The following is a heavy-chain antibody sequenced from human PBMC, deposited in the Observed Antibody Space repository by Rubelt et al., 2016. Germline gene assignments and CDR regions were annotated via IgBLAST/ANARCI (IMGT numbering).Heavy chain of an antibody. Sequence: QLQLQESGPGLVKPSETLSLICTVSGGSISSSSDYWGWIRQPPGKGLEWIGSVYYSGSTYYSPSLKSRVTISVDTSKNQFSLKLSSVTAADTAVYYCTRRQMASSRRDYWGQGTLVTVSS. J-gene: IGHJ4*02. V-gene: IGHV4-39*01. CDR1: GGSISSSSDY. CDR3: TRRQMASSRRDY. CDR2: VYYSGST. D-gene: IGHD5-24*01.